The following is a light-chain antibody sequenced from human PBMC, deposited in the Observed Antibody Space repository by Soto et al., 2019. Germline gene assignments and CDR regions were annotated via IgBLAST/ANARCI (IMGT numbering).Light chain of an antibody. CDR3: SSYTTSTTRV. V-gene: IGLV2-14*03. J-gene: IGLJ2*01. CDR1: SSDVGVYDF. CDR2: DVN. Sequence: QSALTQPASVSGSPGQSITISCAGTSSDVGVYDFVSWYQQHPGKAPKLLIYDVNNRPAGISNRFSGSKSGNTGSLTISGLQAEDEADYYCSSYTTSTTRVFGGGTKLTVL.